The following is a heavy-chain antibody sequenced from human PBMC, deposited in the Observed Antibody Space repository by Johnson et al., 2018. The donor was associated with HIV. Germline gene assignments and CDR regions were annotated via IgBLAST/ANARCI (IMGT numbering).Heavy chain of an antibody. CDR1: GFTVSSNY. J-gene: IGHJ3*02. Sequence: VQLVESGGGLVQPGGSLRLSCAASGFTVSSNYMSWVRQAPGKGLEWVSVIYSGGSTYYADSVKGRFTISRDNSKNTLYLQMNSLRAEDTAVYYCAKDWVYYSTPNAFDIWGQGTLVMVSS. CDR3: AKDWVYYSTPNAFDI. D-gene: IGHD3-10*01. V-gene: IGHV3-66*01. CDR2: IYSGGST.